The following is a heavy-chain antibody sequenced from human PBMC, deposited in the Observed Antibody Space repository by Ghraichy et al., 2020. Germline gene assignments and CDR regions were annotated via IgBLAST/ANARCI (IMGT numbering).Heavy chain of an antibody. V-gene: IGHV3-23*01. J-gene: IGHJ4*02. Sequence: GESLNISCAASGFTFSNYAMSWFRQAPGKGLEWVSAIRGSGVKTYYAESVKGRFTVSRDNSRDSLYLQMNSLRAEDTAVYYCAKEMATRGWYSADYWGQGTLVTVSS. CDR1: GFTFSNYA. CDR3: AKEMATRGWYSADY. D-gene: IGHD6-19*01. CDR2: IRGSGVKT.